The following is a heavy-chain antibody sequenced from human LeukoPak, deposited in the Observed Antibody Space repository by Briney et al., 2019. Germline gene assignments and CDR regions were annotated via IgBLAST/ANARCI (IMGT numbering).Heavy chain of an antibody. D-gene: IGHD4-17*01. V-gene: IGHV3-30-3*01. CDR2: ISYDGSNK. CDR3: ARSYGSLTYYYYVMDV. J-gene: IGHJ6*02. Sequence: GGSLRLSCAASGFTFSSYAMHWVRQAPGKGLEWVAVISYDGSNKYYADSVKGRFTISRDNSKNTRYLQMNSLRAEDTAVYYCARSYGSLTYYYYVMDVWGQGPTVTVSS. CDR1: GFTFSSYA.